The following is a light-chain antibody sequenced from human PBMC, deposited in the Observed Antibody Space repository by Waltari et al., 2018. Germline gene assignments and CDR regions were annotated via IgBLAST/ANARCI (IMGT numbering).Light chain of an antibody. V-gene: IGKV3-15*01. CDR2: GAS. CDR3: QQYNRWPPT. J-gene: IGKJ3*01. Sequence: EVVMTHSPATLSVSLGERAILSCRASQSVNNNLAGYQRKPGQAPRLLIYGASTRATGIAARFSGSGSGTEFTLTISSLQSEDSAIYFCQQYNRWPPTFGPGTKVDIK. CDR1: QSVNNN.